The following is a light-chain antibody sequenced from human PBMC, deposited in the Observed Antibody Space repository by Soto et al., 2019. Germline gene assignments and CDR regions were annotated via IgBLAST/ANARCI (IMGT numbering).Light chain of an antibody. CDR3: QHYNSYSEA. CDR1: QTISSW. V-gene: IGKV1-5*03. CDR2: KAS. Sequence: DTQITQSPATLSGSVGDRVTITCRASQTISSWLAWYRQKPGKAPKLLIYKASTLKSGVPSRFSGSGSGTEITLTISSLQPDDFATYYCQHYNSYSEAFGQGTKVDI. J-gene: IGKJ1*01.